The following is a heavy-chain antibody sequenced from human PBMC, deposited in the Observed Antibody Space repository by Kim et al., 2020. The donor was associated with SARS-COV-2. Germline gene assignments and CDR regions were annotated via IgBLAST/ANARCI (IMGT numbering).Heavy chain of an antibody. CDR3: ARLLQNAFDI. V-gene: IGHV5-51*01. J-gene: IGHJ3*02. Sequence: DTRYSPSFQGQVTTSADKSISTAYLQWSSLKASDTAMYYCARLLQNAFDIWGQGTMVTVSS. CDR2: DT.